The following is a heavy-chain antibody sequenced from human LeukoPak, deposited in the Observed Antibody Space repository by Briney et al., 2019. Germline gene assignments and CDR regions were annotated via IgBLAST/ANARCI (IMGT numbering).Heavy chain of an antibody. CDR1: GXTFSSYN. CDR2: ISSSGDYI. V-gene: IGHV3-21*01. D-gene: IGHD3-10*01. Sequence: GGSLRLSFAASGXTFSSYNMNWVRQAPGKGLEWVSSISSSGDYIYYADSVKGRFTISRDNAKNSLYLQMNSLRAEDTAVYYCARRLGEFLDYWGQGTLVTVSS. CDR3: ARRLGEFLDY. J-gene: IGHJ4*02.